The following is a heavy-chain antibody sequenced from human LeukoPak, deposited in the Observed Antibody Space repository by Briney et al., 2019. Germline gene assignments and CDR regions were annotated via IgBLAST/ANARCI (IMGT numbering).Heavy chain of an antibody. D-gene: IGHD6-19*01. J-gene: IGHJ4*02. Sequence: SETLSLTCTVSGGSISSYYWSWIRQPPGKGLEWIGYIYYSGSTNYNPSLKSRVTISVDTSKNQSSLKLSSVTAADTAVYYCARLESSRYSSGWYWGQGTLVTVSS. CDR3: ARLESSRYSSGWY. CDR2: IYYSGST. V-gene: IGHV4-59*08. CDR1: GGSISSYY.